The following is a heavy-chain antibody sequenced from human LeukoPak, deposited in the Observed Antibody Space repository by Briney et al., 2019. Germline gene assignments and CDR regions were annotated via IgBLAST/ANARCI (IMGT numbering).Heavy chain of an antibody. Sequence: PGGSLRLSCAASGXTFRTYSMNWVRQAPGKGLEWVSYISSSSSTIHYADSVRGRFTISRDNAKNSLYLQINSPRDEDTAVYYCARAFYGDYGMDVWGQGTPVTVSS. CDR2: ISSSSSTI. CDR1: GXTFRTYS. J-gene: IGHJ6*02. D-gene: IGHD4-17*01. V-gene: IGHV3-48*02. CDR3: ARAFYGDYGMDV.